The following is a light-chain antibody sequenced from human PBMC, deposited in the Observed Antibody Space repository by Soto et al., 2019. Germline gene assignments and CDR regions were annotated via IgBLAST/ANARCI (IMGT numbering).Light chain of an antibody. J-gene: IGKJ5*01. CDR3: QQRSNWPHT. CDR1: QSISSW. Sequence: DIQMTQSPSTLSASVGDRVTITCRASQSISSWLAWYQQKPGKAPKLLISKASNLESGVPSRFSGSGSGTEFTLTISSLQPDDFATYYCQQRSNWPHTFGQGTRLEIK. V-gene: IGKV1-5*03. CDR2: KAS.